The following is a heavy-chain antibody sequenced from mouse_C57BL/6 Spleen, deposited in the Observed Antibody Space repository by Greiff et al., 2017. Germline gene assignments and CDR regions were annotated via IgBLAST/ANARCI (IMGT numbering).Heavy chain of an antibody. Sequence: QVQLQQPGAELVKPGASVKMSCKASGYTFTSYWITWVKQRPGQGLEWIGDIYPGSGSTNYNQQFKSKATLPVDTSSSTAYMQLSSRTSEDSAVDYCASESLPRGDYWGQGTSGTVSS. CDR1: GYTFTSYW. D-gene: IGHD2-1*01. CDR2: IYPGSGST. V-gene: IGHV1-55*01. CDR3: ASESLPRGDY. J-gene: IGHJ4*01.